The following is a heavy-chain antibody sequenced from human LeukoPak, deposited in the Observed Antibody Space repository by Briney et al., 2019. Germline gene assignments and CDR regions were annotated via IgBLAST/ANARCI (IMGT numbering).Heavy chain of an antibody. CDR1: GGSISSTNYY. D-gene: IGHD2-2*02. J-gene: IGHJ4*02. Sequence: SETLSLTCTVSGGSISSTNYYWGWIRQPPGKGLEWIANIYYSGSTYYNPSLKSRVTISVDTSKNQFSLKLSSVTAADTAVYSCARIPEASLVFDYWGQGTLVTVSS. V-gene: IGHV4-39*07. CDR2: IYYSGST. CDR3: ARIPEASLVFDY.